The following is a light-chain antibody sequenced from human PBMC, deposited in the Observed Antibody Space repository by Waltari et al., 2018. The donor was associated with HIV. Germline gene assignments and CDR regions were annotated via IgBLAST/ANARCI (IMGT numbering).Light chain of an antibody. Sequence: QSALTQPRSVSGSPGQSVTISCTGTSSDIAYFDYVSWYQQYPGKAPKVIIYEVSQRPSGVPDRFTASKSGITASLTISWLQDEDEADYYCCSYAGAYTYVFGTGTKVTVL. V-gene: IGLV2-11*01. CDR1: SSDIAYFDY. J-gene: IGLJ1*01. CDR2: EVS. CDR3: CSYAGAYTYV.